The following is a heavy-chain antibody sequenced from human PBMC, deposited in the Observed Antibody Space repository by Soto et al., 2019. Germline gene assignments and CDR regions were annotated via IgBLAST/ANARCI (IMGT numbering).Heavy chain of an antibody. J-gene: IGHJ4*02. Sequence: EVQLVESGGGLVKPGGSLRLSCAASGFTFSSYSMNWDRQAPGKGLEWVSSISSSSSYIYYADSVKGRFTISRDNAKNSLYLQMNSLRAEDTAVYYCAREGAMRVCDYWGQGTLVTVSS. CDR3: AREGAMRVCDY. CDR1: GFTFSSYS. D-gene: IGHD2-2*01. CDR2: ISSSSSYI. V-gene: IGHV3-21*01.